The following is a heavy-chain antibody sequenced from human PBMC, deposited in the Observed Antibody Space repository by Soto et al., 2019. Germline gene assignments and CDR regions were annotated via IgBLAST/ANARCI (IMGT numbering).Heavy chain of an antibody. CDR1: GDSISSGGYY. J-gene: IGHJ6*02. V-gene: IGHV4-31*03. CDR3: ARGRGLYGSGGYYYYGMDV. Sequence: QVQLQESGPGLVKPSQTLSLTCTVSGDSISSGGYYWSWIRQHPGKGLEWIGYIYYSGSTYYNPSLKSRVTISVDTSKNQFSLKLSSVTAADTAVYYCARGRGLYGSGGYYYYGMDVWGQGTTVTVSS. CDR2: IYYSGST. D-gene: IGHD3-10*01.